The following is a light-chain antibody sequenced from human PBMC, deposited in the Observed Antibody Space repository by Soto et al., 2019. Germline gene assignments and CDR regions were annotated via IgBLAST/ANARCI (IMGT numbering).Light chain of an antibody. CDR3: QQYNTYST. Sequence: DIQMTQSPSTLSASFGDRVTITCRASQSISSWLAWYQQKPGKAPKLLISQASSLESGVPSRFSGSGSETEFTLTITGLQPDDFATYFCQQYNTYSTFGQGTRLEIK. CDR2: QAS. CDR1: QSISSW. J-gene: IGKJ5*01. V-gene: IGKV1-5*03.